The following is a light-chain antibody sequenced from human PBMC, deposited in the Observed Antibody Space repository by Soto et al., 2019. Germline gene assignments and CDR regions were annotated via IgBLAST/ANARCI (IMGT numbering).Light chain of an antibody. CDR2: DAS. CDR3: QQRGDRPPHT. J-gene: IGKJ2*01. V-gene: IGKV3-11*01. CDR1: QSVGSY. Sequence: EIVLTQSPATLSLSPGDRATLSCRASQSVGSYLTWYQQKPGQAPRLLIYDASNRATGIPARFSGSGSGTDFTLTISGLEPEDFAVYYCQQRGDRPPHTFGQGTKLEIK.